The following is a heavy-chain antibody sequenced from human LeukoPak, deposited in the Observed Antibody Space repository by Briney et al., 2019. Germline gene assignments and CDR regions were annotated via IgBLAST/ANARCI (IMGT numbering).Heavy chain of an antibody. J-gene: IGHJ5*02. CDR3: ARASTVEYCSSTSCLHNWFDP. CDR2: INPNSGGT. D-gene: IGHD2-2*01. Sequence: ASVKVSCKASGYTFTGYYMHWVRQAPGQGLEWMGWINPNSGGTNYAQKFQGRVTMTRDTSISTAYMELSRLRSEDTAVYYCARASTVEYCSSTSCLHNWFDPWGQGTLVTVSS. V-gene: IGHV1-2*02. CDR1: GYTFTGYY.